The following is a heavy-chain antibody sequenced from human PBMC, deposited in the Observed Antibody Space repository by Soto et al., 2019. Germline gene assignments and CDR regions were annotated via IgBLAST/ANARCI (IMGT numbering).Heavy chain of an antibody. CDR1: GDSVISDHYY. V-gene: IGHV4-39*01. CDR2: MHYTGET. Sequence: QLQLQESGPGLVQPSETLSLTCTVSGDSVISDHYYWAWIRQPPGKGLEWIGNMHYTGETYQNPSLRSRVTIFVDTSENQVSLKLTSVTAADTAMYYCVRQGGNKFDYWGQGTLVTVSS. CDR3: VRQGGNKFDY. J-gene: IGHJ4*02. D-gene: IGHD3-16*01.